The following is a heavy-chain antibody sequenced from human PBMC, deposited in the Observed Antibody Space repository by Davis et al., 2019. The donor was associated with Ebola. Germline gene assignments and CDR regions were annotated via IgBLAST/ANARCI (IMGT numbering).Heavy chain of an antibody. V-gene: IGHV4-39*07. J-gene: IGHJ5*02. D-gene: IGHD5-24*01. CDR3: ARGRQMGWFDP. CDR1: GGSVSSGSYY. CDR2: IYYSGST. Sequence: MPSETPSLTCTVSGGSVSSGSYYWGWIRQPPGKGLEWIGSIYYSGSTNYNPSLKSRVTISVDTSKNQFSLKLSSVTAADTAVYYCARGRQMGWFDPWGQGTLVTVSS.